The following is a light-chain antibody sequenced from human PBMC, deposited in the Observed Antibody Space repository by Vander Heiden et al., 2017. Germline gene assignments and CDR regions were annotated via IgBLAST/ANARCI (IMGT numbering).Light chain of an antibody. CDR2: CAS. CDR1: QSVSSSD. V-gene: IGKV3-20*01. J-gene: IGKJ1*01. Sequence: EIVLAQSPGTLTLSPGERATLSCRASQSVSSSDLAWYQHKPGQAPSLLIYCASSRATGIPDRFSGSWSGTDFALTISRLEPEYFAVYYFQQDGSSPWTFGQGTKVEIK. CDR3: QQDGSSPWT.